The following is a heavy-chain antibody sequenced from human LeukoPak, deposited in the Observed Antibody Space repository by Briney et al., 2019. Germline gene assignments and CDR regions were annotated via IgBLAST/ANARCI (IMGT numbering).Heavy chain of an antibody. V-gene: IGHV3-21*01. CDR2: ISSSSYI. Sequence: GGSLRLSCAASGFTFSGYSMNWVRQAPGKGLEWVSSISSSSYIYYADSVKGRFTISRDNAKNSLYLQMNSLRAEDTAVYYCARVPDYGDYDVWGQGTMVTVSS. D-gene: IGHD4-17*01. CDR1: GFTFSGYS. J-gene: IGHJ3*01. CDR3: ARVPDYGDYDV.